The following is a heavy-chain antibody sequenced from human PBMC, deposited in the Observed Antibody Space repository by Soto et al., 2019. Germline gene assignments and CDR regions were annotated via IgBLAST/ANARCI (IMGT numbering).Heavy chain of an antibody. CDR1: GFTFSSYG. Sequence: GGSLRLSCAASGFTFSSYGMHWVRQAPRTGLEWVAVIWYDGSNKYYADSVKGRFTISRDNSKNTLYLQMNSLRAEDTAVYYCARDRSIAAPGRSYYYGMDVWGQGTTVTVSS. V-gene: IGHV3-33*01. J-gene: IGHJ6*02. CDR3: ARDRSIAAPGRSYYYGMDV. CDR2: IWYDGSNK. D-gene: IGHD6-13*01.